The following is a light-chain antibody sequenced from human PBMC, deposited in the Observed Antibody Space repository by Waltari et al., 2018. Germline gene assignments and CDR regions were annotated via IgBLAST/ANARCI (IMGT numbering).Light chain of an antibody. V-gene: IGKV1-5*03. Sequence: DIQMTQSPSTLSASVGDRVTITCRASRSIDNWFAWYQQKPGKAPNRLIYKASSLESGVPSRFSGSGSGTEFTLTISTLQPDDFAPYYCQHYKSYSWTFGQGTKVEIK. J-gene: IGKJ1*01. CDR3: QHYKSYSWT. CDR2: KAS. CDR1: RSIDNW.